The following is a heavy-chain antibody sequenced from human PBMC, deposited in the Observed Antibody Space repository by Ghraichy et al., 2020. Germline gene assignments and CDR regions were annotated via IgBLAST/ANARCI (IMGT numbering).Heavy chain of an antibody. V-gene: IGHV4-59*01. Sequence: SETLSLTCTVSGGSISSYYWSWIRQPPGKGLEWIGYIYYSGSTNYNPSLKSRVTISVDTSKNQFSLKLSSVTAADTAVYYCARVGAYCGGDCYFEELSYFDYWGQGTLVTVSS. CDR3: ARVGAYCGGDCYFEELSYFDY. CDR1: GGSISSYY. D-gene: IGHD2-21*01. CDR2: IYYSGST. J-gene: IGHJ4*02.